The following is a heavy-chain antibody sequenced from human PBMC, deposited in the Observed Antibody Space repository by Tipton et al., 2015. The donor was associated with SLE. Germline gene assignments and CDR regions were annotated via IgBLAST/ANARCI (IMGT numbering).Heavy chain of an antibody. Sequence: TLSLTCTVSGGSISSYYWSWIRQPPGKGLEWIGYIYYSGSTNYNPSLKSRVTISVDTSKNQFSLKLSSVTAADTAVYYCASNYDPTPVAFDIWGQGTMVTVSS. CDR3: ASNYDPTPVAFDI. J-gene: IGHJ3*02. CDR1: GGSISSYY. CDR2: IYYSGST. V-gene: IGHV4-59*07. D-gene: IGHD3-22*01.